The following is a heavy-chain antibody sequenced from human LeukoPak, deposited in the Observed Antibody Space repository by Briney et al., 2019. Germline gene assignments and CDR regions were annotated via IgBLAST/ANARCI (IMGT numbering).Heavy chain of an antibody. Sequence: PSQTLSLTCAVSGGSISSGGYSWSWIRQPPGKGLEWIGYIYHSGSTYYNPSLKSRVTISVDTSKNQFSLKLSSVTAADTAVYYCVRVGGYYEVDYWGQGTLVTVSS. CDR2: IYHSGST. CDR3: VRVGGYYEVDY. D-gene: IGHD3-3*01. CDR1: GGSISSGGYS. V-gene: IGHV4-30-2*02. J-gene: IGHJ4*02.